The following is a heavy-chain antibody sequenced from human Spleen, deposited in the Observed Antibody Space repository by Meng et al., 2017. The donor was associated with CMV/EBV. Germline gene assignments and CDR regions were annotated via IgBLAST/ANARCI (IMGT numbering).Heavy chain of an antibody. CDR3: AREFYGSGDFDY. Sequence: SVKVSCKASGGTFSSCTISWVRQAPGQGLEWMGRIIPILGIANYAQKFQGRVTITADKSTNTAYMELSSLRSEDTAVYYCAREFYGSGDFDYWGQGTLVTVSS. CDR1: GGTFSSCT. V-gene: IGHV1-69*04. D-gene: IGHD3-10*01. CDR2: IIPILGIA. J-gene: IGHJ4*02.